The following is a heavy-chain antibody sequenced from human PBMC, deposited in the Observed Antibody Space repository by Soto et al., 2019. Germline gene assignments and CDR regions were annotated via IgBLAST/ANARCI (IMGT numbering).Heavy chain of an antibody. D-gene: IGHD1-26*01. J-gene: IGHJ5*02. CDR3: AGGVLSGSYYNWFDP. CDR2: IDPNSGGT. V-gene: IGHV1-2*02. Sequence: ASVKVSCKASGYTFTGYYMHWVRQAPGQGLEWMGWIDPNSGGTDYAQKFQGRVTMTRDTSITTAYMELSRLRSDDTAVYYCAGGVLSGSYYNWFDPWGQGTLVTVSS. CDR1: GYTFTGYY.